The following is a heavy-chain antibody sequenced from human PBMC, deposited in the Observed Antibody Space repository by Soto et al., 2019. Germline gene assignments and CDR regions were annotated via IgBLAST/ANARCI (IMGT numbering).Heavy chain of an antibody. D-gene: IGHD2-8*01. V-gene: IGHV4-30-2*01. CDR1: GGSISSGGYS. Sequence: QLQLQESGSGLVRPSQTLSLTCAVSGGSISSGGYSWNWIRQPPGKGLGWIGYLYHSGSTSYNPYPKRRVTISVDKAKIHFSLKLSSVTAADTAVYYCARAHLNGNWFDPWGQGTLVTVS. CDR3: ARAHLNGNWFDP. CDR2: LYHSGST. J-gene: IGHJ5*02.